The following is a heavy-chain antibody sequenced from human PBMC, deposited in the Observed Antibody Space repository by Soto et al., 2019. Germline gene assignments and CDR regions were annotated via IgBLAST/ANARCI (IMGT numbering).Heavy chain of an antibody. CDR1: GGSIRGYY. Sequence: SETLSLTCTVSGGSIRGYYWSWIRQPPGKGLEWIGYIYYTGSTNYNPSLKSRVTISVDASKNQLSLRLASVTAADTAVYYCARDLRGYSRYDYLDYWGQGIPVTVSS. V-gene: IGHV4-59*12. CDR3: ARDLRGYSRYDYLDY. D-gene: IGHD5-12*01. J-gene: IGHJ4*02. CDR2: IYYTGST.